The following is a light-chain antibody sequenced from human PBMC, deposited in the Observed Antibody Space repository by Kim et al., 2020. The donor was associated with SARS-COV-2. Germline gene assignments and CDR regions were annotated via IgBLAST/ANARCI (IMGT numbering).Light chain of an antibody. V-gene: IGKV1-5*03. CDR3: KKYETYWT. J-gene: IGKJ1*01. Sequence: DIQMTQSPSTLSAFVGNRVTITCRASQSVDSWLAWYQQKPGEAPKLLIYQASKLASGVPSRFSGSGSGTDFTLTISNLQPDDSAIYYCKKYETYWTFGPGTKVDIK. CDR2: QAS. CDR1: QSVDSW.